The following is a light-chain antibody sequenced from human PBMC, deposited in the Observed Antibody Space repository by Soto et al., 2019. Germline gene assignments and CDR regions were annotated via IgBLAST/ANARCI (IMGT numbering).Light chain of an antibody. J-gene: IGKJ4*01. Sequence: EIVLTQPPGTLSLSPGERATLSCRASQSVGSSYLAWYQQKPGQAPRLLIYGASSRATGIPDRFSGSGSGTDFTLTISRLEPEDFAVYYCQQYGSSQLIFGGGTKVEIK. CDR2: GAS. V-gene: IGKV3-20*01. CDR1: QSVGSSY. CDR3: QQYGSSQLI.